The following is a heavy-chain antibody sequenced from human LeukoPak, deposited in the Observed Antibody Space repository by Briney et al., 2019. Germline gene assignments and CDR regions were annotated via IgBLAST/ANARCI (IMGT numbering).Heavy chain of an antibody. D-gene: IGHD2-21*02. CDR2: IYYSGST. J-gene: IGHJ2*01. CDR3: ARTLAHCGGDCYPWYFDL. Sequence: SETLSLTCTVSGGSISSSSYYWGWIRQPPGKGLEWIGSIYYSGSTYYNPSLKSRVTISVDTSKNQFSLKLSSVTAADTAVYYCARTLAHCGGDCYPWYFDLWGRGTLVTVSS. V-gene: IGHV4-39*01. CDR1: GGSISSSSYY.